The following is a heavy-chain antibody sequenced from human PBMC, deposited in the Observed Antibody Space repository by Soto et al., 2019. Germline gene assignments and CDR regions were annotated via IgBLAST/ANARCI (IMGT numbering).Heavy chain of an antibody. D-gene: IGHD5-12*01. CDR2: ISGSGGST. J-gene: IGHJ4*02. CDR3: ERERGYSGYD. CDR1: GFTFSSHS. Sequence: EVQLVESGGGLVQPGGSLRLSCAASGFTFSSHSMHWVLQAPGKGLEYVSSISGSGGSTYYANSVRDRFTISRDNSQNSLSLQMGSLRAEDMAVYYCERERGYSGYDWGQGTLVTVSS. V-gene: IGHV3-64*01.